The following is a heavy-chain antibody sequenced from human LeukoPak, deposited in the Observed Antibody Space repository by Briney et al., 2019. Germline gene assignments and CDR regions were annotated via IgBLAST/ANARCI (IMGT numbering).Heavy chain of an antibody. CDR2: ISYDGSNI. D-gene: IGHD3-9*01. CDR1: GFDFNNYV. CDR3: ARTEDYDILTGYDRNDY. V-gene: IGHV3-30-3*01. Sequence: GSLRLPCAASGFDFNNYVMRWVRQAPGKGLEWVAVISYDGSNIYYSDSVKGRFTISRDNSKNTLYVQMSSLRPEDTAVYYCARTEDYDILTGYDRNDYWGQGTLVTVSS. J-gene: IGHJ4*02.